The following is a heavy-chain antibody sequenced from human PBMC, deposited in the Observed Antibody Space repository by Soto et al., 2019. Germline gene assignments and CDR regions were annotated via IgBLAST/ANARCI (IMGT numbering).Heavy chain of an antibody. Sequence: GSLRLSGTASGLTFTSSSFHWVRQAPGKGLEWVAVISENGDRQYYTESVRGRFLISRDSSTKTVYLQMNSLSPEDTGVYFCARRLATTVSALGYWGQGALCTVSS. CDR1: GLTFTSSS. V-gene: IGHV3-30-3*01. J-gene: IGHJ4*02. CDR3: ARRLATTVSALGY. CDR2: ISENGDRQ. D-gene: IGHD4-17*01.